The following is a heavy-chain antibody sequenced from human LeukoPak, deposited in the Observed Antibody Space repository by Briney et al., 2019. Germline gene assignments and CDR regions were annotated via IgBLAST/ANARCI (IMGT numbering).Heavy chain of an antibody. Sequence: GGSLRLSCSASGFTSSSFSMNWVRQALGKGLEWVSYISGRSSSIYYADSVQGRFTISRDNAKNSLYLQMNSLRDEDTAVYYCARGLGAFDYWGQGTLVTVSS. J-gene: IGHJ4*02. V-gene: IGHV3-48*02. D-gene: IGHD3-16*01. CDR2: ISGRSSSI. CDR3: ARGLGAFDY. CDR1: GFTSSSFS.